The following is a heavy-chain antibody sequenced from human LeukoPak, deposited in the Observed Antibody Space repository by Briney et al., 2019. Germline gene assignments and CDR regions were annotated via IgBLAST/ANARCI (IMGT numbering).Heavy chain of an antibody. D-gene: IGHD6-13*01. CDR3: ARDLPAIAATGGLNWFDP. Sequence: SETLSLTCAVYGGSFSGYYWSWIRQPPGKGLEWIGEINHSGSTNYNPSLKSRVTISVDTSKNQFSLKLSSVTAADTAVYYCARDLPAIAATGGLNWFDPWGQGTLVTVSS. V-gene: IGHV4-34*01. CDR2: INHSGST. J-gene: IGHJ5*02. CDR1: GGSFSGYY.